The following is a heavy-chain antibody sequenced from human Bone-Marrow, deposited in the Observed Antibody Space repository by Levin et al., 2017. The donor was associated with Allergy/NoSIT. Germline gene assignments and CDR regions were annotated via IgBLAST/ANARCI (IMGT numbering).Heavy chain of an antibody. CDR2: ISSSGDYT. D-gene: IGHD3-10*01. V-gene: IGHV3-23*01. Sequence: GESLKISCAASGFSFSTYAMSWVRQAPGKGLEWVSSISSSGDYTYYAGSVKGRFTISRDNSKNTQFLQMTGLRVEDTAIYYCAKVGFGDLDHWGQGALVTVSS. CDR3: AKVGFGDLDH. J-gene: IGHJ4*02. CDR1: GFSFSTYA.